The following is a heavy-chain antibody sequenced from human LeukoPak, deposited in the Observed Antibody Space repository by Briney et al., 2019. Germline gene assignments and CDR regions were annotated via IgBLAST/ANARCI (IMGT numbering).Heavy chain of an antibody. J-gene: IGHJ4*02. CDR2: VYYSGTA. Sequence: GSLRLSCAASGFAFSDYAMSWVRQAPGKGLEWIGSVYYSGTAYYSPSLKSRVTISLDTSKNQFSLRLTSVTAADTAVYYCAKTGSSIAARPPDYWGQGTLVTVSS. V-gene: IGHV4-38-2*01. CDR1: GFAFSDYA. D-gene: IGHD6-6*01. CDR3: AKTGSSIAARPPDY.